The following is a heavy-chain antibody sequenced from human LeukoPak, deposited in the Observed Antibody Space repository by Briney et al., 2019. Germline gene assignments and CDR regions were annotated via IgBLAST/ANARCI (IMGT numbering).Heavy chain of an antibody. V-gene: IGHV3-30*02. Sequence: GGSLRLSCAASGFTFSSYGMHWVRQAPGKGLEWVAFIRYDGSNKYYADSVKGRFTISRDNSKNTLYLQMNSLRAEDTAVYYCANRLGSIVVVPAVLDAFDIWGQGTMVTVSS. CDR3: ANRLGSIVVVPAVLDAFDI. CDR2: IRYDGSNK. D-gene: IGHD2-2*01. J-gene: IGHJ3*02. CDR1: GFTFSSYG.